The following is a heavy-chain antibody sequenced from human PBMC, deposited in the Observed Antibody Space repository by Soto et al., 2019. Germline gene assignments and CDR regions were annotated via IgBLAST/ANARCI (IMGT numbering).Heavy chain of an antibody. CDR2: ISSSSSYI. D-gene: IGHD2-2*01. J-gene: IGHJ6*02. V-gene: IGHV3-21*01. CDR1: GFTFSSYS. CDR3: ARAIVLVPAAKDYYYYGMDV. Sequence: GGSLRLSCAASGFTFSSYSMNWVRQAPGKGLEWVSSISSSSSYIYYADSVKGRFTISRDNAKNSLYLQMNSLRAEDTAVYYCARAIVLVPAAKDYYYYGMDVWGQGTTVTVSS.